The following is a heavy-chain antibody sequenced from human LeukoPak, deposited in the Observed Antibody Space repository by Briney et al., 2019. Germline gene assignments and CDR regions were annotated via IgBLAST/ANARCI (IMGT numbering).Heavy chain of an antibody. D-gene: IGHD6-19*01. V-gene: IGHV3-23*01. J-gene: IGHJ4*02. Sequence: GGSLRLSCAASGFTFSSYAMSWVRQAPGKGLEWGSAISGSGGSTYYADSVKGRFTISRDNSKNTLYPQMNSLRAEDTAVYYCAKAPTGYSSGWYLAFDYWGQGTLVTVSS. CDR3: AKAPTGYSSGWYLAFDY. CDR1: GFTFSSYA. CDR2: ISGSGGST.